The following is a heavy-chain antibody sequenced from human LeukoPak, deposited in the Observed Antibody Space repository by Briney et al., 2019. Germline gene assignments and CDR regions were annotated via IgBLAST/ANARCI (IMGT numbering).Heavy chain of an antibody. CDR3: ARVRSGYSYGYYYYYGMDV. V-gene: IGHV4-31*03. Sequence: PSETLSLTCTVSGGSISSGGYYWSWIRQHPGKGLEWIGYIYYSGSTYYNPSLKSRVTISVDTSKNQFSLKLSSVTAADTAVYYCARVRSGYSYGYYYYYGMDVWGQGTTVTVPS. J-gene: IGHJ6*02. CDR2: IYYSGST. CDR1: GGSISSGGYY. D-gene: IGHD5-18*01.